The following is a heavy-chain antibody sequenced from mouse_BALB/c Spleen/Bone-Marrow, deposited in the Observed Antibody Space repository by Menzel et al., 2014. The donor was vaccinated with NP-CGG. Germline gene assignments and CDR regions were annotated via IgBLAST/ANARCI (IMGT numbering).Heavy chain of an antibody. CDR3: TTLARNNFDY. Sequence: DVKLQESGTVLARPGAAVKMSCKASGYTFSNYWVHWIKQRPGQGLEWIGTIHPGNSDTTYNQKFKGKAKLTAVTSTSTAYMELSSLTNEDSAVYYCTTLARNNFDYWGQGTTLTVSS. CDR2: IHPGNSDT. V-gene: IGHV1-5*01. J-gene: IGHJ2*01. CDR1: GYTFSNYW. D-gene: IGHD3-1*01.